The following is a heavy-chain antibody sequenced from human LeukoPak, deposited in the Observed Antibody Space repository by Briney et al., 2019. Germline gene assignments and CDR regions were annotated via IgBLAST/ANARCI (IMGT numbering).Heavy chain of an antibody. D-gene: IGHD2-2*02. J-gene: IGHJ3*02. CDR1: GGSISSGDYY. CDR2: IYYSGST. Sequence: PSETLSLTCTVSGGSISSGDYYWSWIRQPPGKGLEWIGYIYYSGSTYYNPSLKSRVTISVDTSKNQFSLKLSSVTAADTAVYYCARVDIVVVPAAIGPGAFDIWGQGTMVTVSS. CDR3: ARVDIVVVPAAIGPGAFDI. V-gene: IGHV4-30-4*08.